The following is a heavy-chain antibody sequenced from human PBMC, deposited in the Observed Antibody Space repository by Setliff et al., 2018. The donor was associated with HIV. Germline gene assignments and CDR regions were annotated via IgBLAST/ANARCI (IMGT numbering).Heavy chain of an antibody. V-gene: IGHV4-39*01. CDR2: SYYSGST. D-gene: IGHD5-18*01. CDR1: GGSIRGSNYY. J-gene: IGHJ4*02. CDR3: ATDTAFLQEGTEF. Sequence: PSETLSRTCTVSGGSIRGSNYYWAWIRQPPGKGLEWIGSSYYSGSTYYNPSLKSRVTISVDTSKNQFSLKLTSVTAADTAIYYCATDTAFLQEGTEFWGQGALVTVSS.